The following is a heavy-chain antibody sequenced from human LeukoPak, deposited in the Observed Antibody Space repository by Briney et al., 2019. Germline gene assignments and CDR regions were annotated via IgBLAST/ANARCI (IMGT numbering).Heavy chain of an antibody. D-gene: IGHD3-10*01. CDR3: AREGEYYGSGALSNWFDP. Sequence: GASVKVSCKASGGTFSSYAISWVRQAPGQGLEWMGGIIPIFGTANYAQKFQGRVTITADESTSTAYMELSSLRSEDTAVYYCAREGEYYGSGALSNWFDPWGQGTLVTVSS. J-gene: IGHJ5*02. CDR2: IIPIFGTA. CDR1: GGTFSSYA. V-gene: IGHV1-69*13.